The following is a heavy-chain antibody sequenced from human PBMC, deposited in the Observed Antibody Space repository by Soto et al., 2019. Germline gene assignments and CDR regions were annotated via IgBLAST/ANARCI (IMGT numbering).Heavy chain of an antibody. J-gene: IGHJ4*02. CDR2: INAGNGNT. D-gene: IGHD3-22*01. CDR3: TRSIVVVTSFDY. V-gene: IGHV1-3*01. CDR1: GYTFTSYA. Sequence: ASVKVSCKASGYTFTSYAMHWVRQAPGQRLEWMGWINAGNGNTKYSQKFQGRVTITRDTSASTAYMELSSLRSEDTAVYYCTRSIVVVTSFDYWGQGTLVTVSS.